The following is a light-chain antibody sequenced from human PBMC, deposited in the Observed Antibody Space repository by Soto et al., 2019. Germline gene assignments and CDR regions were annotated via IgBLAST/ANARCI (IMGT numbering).Light chain of an antibody. CDR3: HQTYGTSRT. V-gene: IGKV1-39*01. J-gene: IGKJ1*01. Sequence: DIQMTQSPSSLSASVGDRVTITCRASQSISTYLNWYQQKPGKAPKLLIYAAFTLQSGVPLRFSGSGSGTDFTLTINRLQPEDFATYYCHQTYGTSRTFGQGTTVAIK. CDR1: QSISTY. CDR2: AAF.